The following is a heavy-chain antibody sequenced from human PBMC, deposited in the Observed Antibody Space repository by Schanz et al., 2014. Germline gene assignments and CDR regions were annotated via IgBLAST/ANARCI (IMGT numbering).Heavy chain of an antibody. V-gene: IGHV3-33*03. CDR1: GFNFRNYG. Sequence: QVQLVESGGGVVQPGRSLRLSCAASGFNFRNYGMHWVRQAPGKGLEWVAGATFDGTKKYYGDSVKGRFTISRDNSNNTLSLQMNSLSAEDTAVYYCAKVAPAATYLDYWGQGTLVTVSS. CDR2: ATFDGTKK. CDR3: AKVAPAATYLDY. D-gene: IGHD2-2*01. J-gene: IGHJ4*02.